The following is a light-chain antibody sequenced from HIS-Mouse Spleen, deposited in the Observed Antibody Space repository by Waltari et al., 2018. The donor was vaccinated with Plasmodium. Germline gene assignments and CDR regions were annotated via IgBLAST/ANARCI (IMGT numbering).Light chain of an antibody. CDR2: DAS. V-gene: IGKV1-13*02. CDR3: QQGS. Sequence: AIQLTQSPSSLSASVGDRVTITCRASQGISSALAWYQQKPGKAPKLLIYDASSVESGVPARVSGSGSGTDFTLTISSLQPEDFAAYYCQQGSFGGGTKVEIK. CDR1: QGISSA. J-gene: IGKJ4*01.